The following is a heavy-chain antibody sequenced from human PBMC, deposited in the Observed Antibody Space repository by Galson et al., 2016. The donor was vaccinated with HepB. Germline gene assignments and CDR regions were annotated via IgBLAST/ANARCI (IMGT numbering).Heavy chain of an antibody. CDR2: ISGSGTNT. Sequence: LRLSCAASGFTFSNYVMNWVRQAPGKGLEWVSAISGSGTNTYYEGSVRGRFTISRDNAKNSLYLQMNSLRAEDTAVYYCARLVENWNEAGRFDSWGQGTLVTFSS. V-gene: IGHV3-21*01. CDR3: ARLVENWNEAGRFDS. D-gene: IGHD1-1*01. J-gene: IGHJ4*02. CDR1: GFTFSNYV.